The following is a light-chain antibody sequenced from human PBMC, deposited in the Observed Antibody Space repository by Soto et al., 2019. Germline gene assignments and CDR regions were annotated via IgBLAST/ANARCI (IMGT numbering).Light chain of an antibody. J-gene: IGKJ5*01. CDR1: QSVNRSY. CDR3: QQVGSSPIT. V-gene: IGKV3-20*01. Sequence: EIVLTQSPGTLSLSPGERATLSCRASQSVNRSYLVWYQQRPGQAPRLLIYGASSRATGIPDRFSGSASGADFTLTISRLEHEDFAVYYCQQVGSSPITFGQGTRLEIK. CDR2: GAS.